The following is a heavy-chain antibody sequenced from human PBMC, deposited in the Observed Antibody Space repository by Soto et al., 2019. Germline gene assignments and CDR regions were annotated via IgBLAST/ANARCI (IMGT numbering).Heavy chain of an antibody. CDR3: AKDEVEGSGGAPYYYYGMDV. CDR1: GFTFDDYA. D-gene: IGHD2-15*01. J-gene: IGHJ6*02. V-gene: IGHV3-43D*03. Sequence: GGSLRLSCAASGFTFDDYAMHWVRQAPGKGLEWVSLISWDGGSTYYADSVKGRFTISRDNSKNSLYLQMNSLRAEDSALYYCAKDEVEGSGGAPYYYYGMDVWGQGTTVTVSS. CDR2: ISWDGGST.